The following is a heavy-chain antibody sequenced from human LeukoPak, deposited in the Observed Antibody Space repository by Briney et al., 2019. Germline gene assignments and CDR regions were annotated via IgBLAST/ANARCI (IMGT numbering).Heavy chain of an antibody. V-gene: IGHV3-21*01. J-gene: IGHJ4*02. D-gene: IGHD3-22*01. CDR2: ISSSSSYI. Sequence: GGSLSLSCAASGFSFSSYSMKRVRQAAGKGREWVASISSSSSYIYYADSVKGRFTISRDNAKNSLYLQMNSLRAEDTAVYYCARDGNYYDSSGLDYWGQGTLVTVSS. CDR3: ARDGNYYDSSGLDY. CDR1: GFSFSSYS.